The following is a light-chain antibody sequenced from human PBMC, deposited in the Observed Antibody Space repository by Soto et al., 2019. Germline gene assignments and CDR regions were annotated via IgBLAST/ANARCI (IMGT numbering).Light chain of an antibody. Sequence: IPMTRCPSTLSGSVGDRVTITCLASQTISSWLAWYQQKPGKAPKLLIYKASTLKSGVPSRFSGSGSGTEFTLTISSLQPDDFATYYCQQLRMYPSTFGGGTKVDTK. CDR3: QQLRMYPST. CDR2: KAS. V-gene: IGKV1-5*03. J-gene: IGKJ4*01. CDR1: QTISSW.